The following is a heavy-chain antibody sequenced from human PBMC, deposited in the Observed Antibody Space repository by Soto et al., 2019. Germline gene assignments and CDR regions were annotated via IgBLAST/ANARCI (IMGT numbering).Heavy chain of an antibody. CDR3: PGLISDGDSSSWYPIDY. J-gene: IGHJ4*02. V-gene: IGHV4-39*01. CDR1: GGSISSSSYY. D-gene: IGHD6-13*01. Sequence: QLQLQESGPGLVKPSETLSLTCTVSGGSISSSSYYWGWIRQPPGKGLEWIGSIYYSGSTYYNPSLKSRVTKSVHTSKTQFSLKLSSVTAADTAVYFCPGLISDGDSSSWYPIDYLGQGTLVNVSS. CDR2: IYYSGST.